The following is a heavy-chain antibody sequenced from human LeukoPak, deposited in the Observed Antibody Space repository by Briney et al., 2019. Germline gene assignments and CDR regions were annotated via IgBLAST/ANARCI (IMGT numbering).Heavy chain of an antibody. D-gene: IGHD2-2*01. CDR3: ARGRQRDDAFDI. Sequence: SETLSLTCTVSGGSISSGGYYWSWIRQHPGKGLEWIGYIYYSGGTYYNPSLKSRITISVDTSKNQFSLKLSSVTAADTAVYYCARGRQRDDAFDIWGQGTMVTVSS. J-gene: IGHJ3*02. CDR2: IYYSGGT. CDR1: GGSISSGGYY. V-gene: IGHV4-31*03.